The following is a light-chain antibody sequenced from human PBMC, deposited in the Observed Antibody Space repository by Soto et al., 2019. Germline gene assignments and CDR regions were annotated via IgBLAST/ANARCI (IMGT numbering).Light chain of an antibody. Sequence: IQMSRSRCSLSASVKDRVIITCRSSQSISKHLNWYQQKPGKAPKLLIFAASSLQSGVPSRFSGSRSGPDFTLTISSLQPEDFATYYCQQSYRSPPTFGQGTKVDI. CDR1: QSISKH. J-gene: IGKJ1*01. CDR2: AAS. V-gene: IGKV1-39*01. CDR3: QQSYRSPPT.